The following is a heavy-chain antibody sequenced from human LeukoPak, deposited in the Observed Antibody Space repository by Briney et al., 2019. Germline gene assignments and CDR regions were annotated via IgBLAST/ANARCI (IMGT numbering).Heavy chain of an antibody. J-gene: IGHJ4*02. D-gene: IGHD3-16*01. Sequence: GASVKVSCKASGYTFTNYGTSWVRQAPGQGLEWMGWISAYNGDTTYAQKLQGRVTMTTDTSTSTAYMELRSLRSDDTAVYYCARDGYTFGGVKTRFDFWGQGTLVTVSS. CDR3: ARDGYTFGGVKTRFDF. CDR1: GYTFTNYG. V-gene: IGHV1-18*01. CDR2: ISAYNGDT.